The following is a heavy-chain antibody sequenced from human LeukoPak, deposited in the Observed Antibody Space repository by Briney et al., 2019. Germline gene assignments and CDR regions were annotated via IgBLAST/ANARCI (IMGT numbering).Heavy chain of an antibody. CDR2: ISAYNGNT. J-gene: IGHJ4*02. CDR1: GYTFTSYG. D-gene: IGHD3-22*01. V-gene: IGHV1-18*01. CDR3: ARVGFSDYYDSSGYYSY. Sequence: ASVKVSCKASGYTFTSYGISWVRQAPGQGLEWMGWISAYNGNTNYAQKLQGRVTMTTDTSTSAAYMELSRLRSDDTAVYYCARVGFSDYYDSSGYYSYWGQGTLVTVSS.